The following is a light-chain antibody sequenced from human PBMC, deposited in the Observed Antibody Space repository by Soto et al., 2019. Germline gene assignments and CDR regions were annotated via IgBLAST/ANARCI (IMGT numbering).Light chain of an antibody. CDR3: SSYTSSSILV. CDR2: DVS. V-gene: IGLV2-14*01. CDR1: SSDVGGYSY. J-gene: IGLJ2*01. Sequence: QSALTQPASVSGSPGQSITISCTGTSSDVGGYSYVSWYQQHPGKAPKLMIYDVSNRPSGVSNRFSGSKSGNTASLTISGLQAEDEADYYCSSYTSSSILVFGGGTKVTVL.